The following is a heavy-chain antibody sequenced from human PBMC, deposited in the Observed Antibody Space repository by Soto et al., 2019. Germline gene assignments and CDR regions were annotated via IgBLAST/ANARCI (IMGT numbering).Heavy chain of an antibody. CDR2: IYYSGST. CDR3: ARHSESGWHDFDY. CDR1: GGSISSHY. Sequence: SETLSLTCTVSGGSISSHYWSWIRQPPGKGLEWIGYIYYSGSTNYNPSLKSRVTISVDTSKNQFSLKLSSVTAADTAVYYCARHSESGWHDFDYWGQGTLVTVSS. V-gene: IGHV4-59*08. D-gene: IGHD6-19*01. J-gene: IGHJ4*02.